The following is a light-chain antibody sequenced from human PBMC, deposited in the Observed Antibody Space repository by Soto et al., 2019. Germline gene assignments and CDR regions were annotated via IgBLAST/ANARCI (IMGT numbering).Light chain of an antibody. Sequence: EIVMTQSPATLSVSPGERATLSCRASQSVSSNLAWYQQRPGQAPRLLIYGASTRATGFPARFSGSGSGTEFTLTISSLQSEDFAVYYCQQYNDWPQTFGQGTKVEIK. CDR3: QQYNDWPQT. CDR1: QSVSSN. J-gene: IGKJ1*01. CDR2: GAS. V-gene: IGKV3-15*01.